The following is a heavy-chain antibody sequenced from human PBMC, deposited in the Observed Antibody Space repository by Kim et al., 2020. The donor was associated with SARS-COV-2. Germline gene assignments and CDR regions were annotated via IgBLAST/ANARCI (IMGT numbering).Heavy chain of an antibody. V-gene: IGHV1-18*01. Sequence: ASVKVSCKASGYTFTSYGISWVRQAPGQGLEWMGWISAYNGNTNYAQKLQGRVTMTTDTSTSTAYMELRGLRSDDTAVYYCARGVYGGNSGYYYYGMDVWGQGTTVTVSS. CDR3: ARGVYGGNSGYYYYGMDV. CDR1: GYTFTSYG. D-gene: IGHD2-21*02. CDR2: ISAYNGNT. J-gene: IGHJ6*02.